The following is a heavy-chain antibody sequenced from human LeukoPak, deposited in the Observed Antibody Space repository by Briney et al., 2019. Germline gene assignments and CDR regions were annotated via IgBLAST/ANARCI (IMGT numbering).Heavy chain of an antibody. Sequence: SETLSLSCTVSGGSISSSSYYWGWIRQPPGRGLEWIGSIYYSGSTYYNPSLKSRVTISVDTSKNQFSLKLSSVTAADTAVYYCARHYYGSGSYTTHNWFDPWGQGTLVTVSS. V-gene: IGHV4-39*01. CDR1: GGSISSSSYY. CDR3: ARHYYGSGSYTTHNWFDP. D-gene: IGHD3-10*01. J-gene: IGHJ5*02. CDR2: IYYSGST.